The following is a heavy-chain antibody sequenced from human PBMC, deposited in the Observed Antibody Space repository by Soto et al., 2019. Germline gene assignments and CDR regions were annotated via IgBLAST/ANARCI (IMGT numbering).Heavy chain of an antibody. Sequence: GESLKISCKGSGYSFASHWVAWVRQMPEKGLEWIGTIYPGDSDTKYSSAFRGHVTISADTSVSTAYLQWSSLEATDSAIYYCARYSGSYWHYLDFWGQGTLVTVSS. CDR3: ARYSGSYWHYLDF. CDR1: GYSFASHW. J-gene: IGHJ4*02. V-gene: IGHV5-51*01. CDR2: IYPGDSDT. D-gene: IGHD1-26*01.